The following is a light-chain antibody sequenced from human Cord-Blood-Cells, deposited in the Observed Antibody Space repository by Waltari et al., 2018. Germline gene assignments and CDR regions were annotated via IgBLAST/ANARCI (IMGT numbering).Light chain of an antibody. CDR2: GAA. CDR1: QSVSSN. J-gene: IGKJ2*01. V-gene: IGKV3-15*01. Sequence: EIVMTQPPATLSVSPGERATLSCRASQSVSSNLAWYQQKPGKAPRLLIYGAATRATGIPARFSGSGSGTECTLTISSLQSEDCAVYYCQQYNNWPYTFGQGTKLEIK. CDR3: QQYNNWPYT.